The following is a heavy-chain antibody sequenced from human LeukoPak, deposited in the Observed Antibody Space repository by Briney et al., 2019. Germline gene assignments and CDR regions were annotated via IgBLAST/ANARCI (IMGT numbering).Heavy chain of an antibody. D-gene: IGHD3-3*01. Sequence: PSETLSLTCAVYAGSFSGYYWSWIRQPPGKGLEWIGEINHSGSSNYNPSLKSRVTISVDTSKNQFSLKLSSVTAADTAVYYCARGPYDFWSGYPYYFDYWGQGTLVTVPS. J-gene: IGHJ4*02. CDR1: AGSFSGYY. V-gene: IGHV4-34*01. CDR2: INHSGSS. CDR3: ARGPYDFWSGYPYYFDY.